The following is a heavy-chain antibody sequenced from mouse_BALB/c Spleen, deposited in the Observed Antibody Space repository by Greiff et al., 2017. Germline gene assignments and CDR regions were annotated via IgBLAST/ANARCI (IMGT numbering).Heavy chain of an antibody. Sequence: VQLQQSGPSLVQPSQSLSITCTVSGFSLTSYGVHWVRQPPGKGLEWLGVIWAGGSTNYNSALMSRLSISKDNSKSQVFLKMNSLQTDDTAMYYCAREGGDYDVWYFDVWGAGTTVTVSS. D-gene: IGHD2-4*01. CDR3: AREGGDYDVWYFDV. CDR1: GFSLTSYG. CDR2: IWAGGST. J-gene: IGHJ1*01. V-gene: IGHV2-9*02.